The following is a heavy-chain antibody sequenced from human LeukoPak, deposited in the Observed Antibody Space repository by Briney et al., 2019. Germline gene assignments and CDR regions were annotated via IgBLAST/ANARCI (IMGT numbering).Heavy chain of an antibody. CDR1: GGSISSYY. J-gene: IGHJ6*02. Sequence: SETLSLTCTVSGGSISSYYWSWIRQPPRKGLEWIGYIYYSASTNYNPSLKSRVTISVDTSKNQFSLKLSSVTAADTAVYYCARGPCSGGSCYDPGYYYYGMDVWGQGTTVTVSS. V-gene: IGHV4-59*08. D-gene: IGHD2-15*01. CDR3: ARGPCSGGSCYDPGYYYYGMDV. CDR2: IYYSAST.